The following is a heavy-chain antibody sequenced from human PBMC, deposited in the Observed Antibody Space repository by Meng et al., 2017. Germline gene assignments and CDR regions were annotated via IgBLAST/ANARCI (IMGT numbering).Heavy chain of an antibody. D-gene: IGHD3-22*01. V-gene: IGHV3-7*01. CDR3: AREAVIPTDDAFDI. Sequence: GGSLRLSCAASGFTFSSHYMGWVRQAPGKGLEWVANIKQDGSKQYYVDSVKGRFTISRDNAKNSLFLQINSLRAEDTAVYYCAREAVIPTDDAFDIWGQGTMVTVSS. J-gene: IGHJ3*02. CDR2: IKQDGSKQ. CDR1: GFTFSSHY.